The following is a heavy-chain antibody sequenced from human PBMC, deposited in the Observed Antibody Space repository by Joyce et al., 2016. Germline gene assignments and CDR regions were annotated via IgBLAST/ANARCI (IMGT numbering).Heavy chain of an antibody. CDR3: ARIPGSSYYQPFDY. D-gene: IGHD3-22*01. Sequence: QVQLVESGGGLVQPGRSLRLSCAGSTFSFSYFAMHWVRQAPGKGLEWVAFISSDGYIQRDADSVKGRFTISRDNSLNTLFLQMNRLRAEDTARYYCARIPGSSYYQPFDYWGQGTQVTISS. CDR1: TFSFSYFA. J-gene: IGHJ4*02. CDR2: ISSDGYIQ. V-gene: IGHV3-30-3*01.